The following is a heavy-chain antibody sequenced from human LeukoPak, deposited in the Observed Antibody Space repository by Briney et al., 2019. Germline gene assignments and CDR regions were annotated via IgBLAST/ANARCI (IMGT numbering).Heavy chain of an antibody. V-gene: IGHV4-4*07. Sequence: SETLSLTCTVSGASINNYYWSRIRQLAGEGLEWIGRIYTSGSTNYNPSLKSRVTMSVDTSKNQFSLNLNSVTAADTAVYYCARDASRGDDGFDIWGQGTMVTVSS. CDR2: IYTSGST. CDR3: ARDASRGDDGFDI. J-gene: IGHJ3*02. CDR1: GASINNYY.